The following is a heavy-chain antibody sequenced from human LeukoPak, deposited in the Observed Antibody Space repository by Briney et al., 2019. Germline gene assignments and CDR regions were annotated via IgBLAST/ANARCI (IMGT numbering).Heavy chain of an antibody. V-gene: IGHV5-51*01. CDR1: GYTSTTYW. D-gene: IGHD1-7*01. CDR2: IYRGDSDT. J-gene: IGHJ3*02. Sequence: GESLKISCKASGYTSTTYWIGWVRQMPGRGLERMGIIYRGDSDTRYSPSFQGQVTISVDKSISTAYLQWSSLKASDTAMYYCARNGNYLDAFNIWGQGTMVTVSS. CDR3: ARNGNYLDAFNI.